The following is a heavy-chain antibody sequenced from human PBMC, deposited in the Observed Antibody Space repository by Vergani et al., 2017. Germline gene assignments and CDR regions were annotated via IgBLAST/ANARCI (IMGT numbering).Heavy chain of an antibody. D-gene: IGHD6-19*01. CDR3: AKDFVAVAGDY. CDR2: ISYDGSNK. J-gene: IGHJ4*02. V-gene: IGHV3-30*18. Sequence: QVQLVESGGGVVQPGRSLRLSCAASGFTFSSYGMHWVRQAPGKGLEWVAVISYDGSNKYYADSVKGRFTISRDNPKNTLYLQMNSLRAEDTAVYYCAKDFVAVAGDYWGQGTLVTVSS. CDR1: GFTFSSYG.